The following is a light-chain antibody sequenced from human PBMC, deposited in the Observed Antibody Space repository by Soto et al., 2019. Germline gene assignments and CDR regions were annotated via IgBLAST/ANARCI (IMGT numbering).Light chain of an antibody. Sequence: DIVMTQSPDSLAVSLGERATINCKSSQSVLYSSNNKNYLAWYQRKPGQPPKLLIYWASTRESGVPDRFSGSGSGTDFTLTISSLQAEDVAVYYCQQYYSIPHFGGGTKVEIK. CDR1: QSVLYSSNNKNY. CDR3: QQYYSIPH. V-gene: IGKV4-1*01. CDR2: WAS. J-gene: IGKJ4*01.